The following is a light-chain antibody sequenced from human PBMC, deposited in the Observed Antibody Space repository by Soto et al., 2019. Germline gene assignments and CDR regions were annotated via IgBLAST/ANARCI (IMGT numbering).Light chain of an antibody. V-gene: IGKV3-11*01. Sequence: EIVLTQSPDTRSLSPGDRATLSCRASQSVSSYLAWYQQKPGQAPRLLIYDASNRATGIPARFSGSGSGTDFTLTITSLEPEDFAVYYCQQRSNWPSTFGGGTKVEIK. CDR1: QSVSSY. CDR2: DAS. CDR3: QQRSNWPST. J-gene: IGKJ4*01.